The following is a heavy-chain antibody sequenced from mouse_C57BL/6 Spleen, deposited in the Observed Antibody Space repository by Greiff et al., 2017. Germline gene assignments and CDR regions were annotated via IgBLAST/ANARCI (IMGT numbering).Heavy chain of an antibody. CDR3: ARSSVRYFDD. CDR1: GYTFTSYW. V-gene: IGHV1-72*01. J-gene: IGHJ2*01. CDR2: IDPNSGGT. Sequence: VQLQPPGAELVKPGASVKLSCKASGYTFTSYWMHWVKQRPGRGLEWIGRIDPNSGGTKYNEKFKSKATLTVDKPSSTAYMQLSSLTSGETADYYCARSSVRYFDDWGQGTTLTVAS. D-gene: IGHD1-1*01.